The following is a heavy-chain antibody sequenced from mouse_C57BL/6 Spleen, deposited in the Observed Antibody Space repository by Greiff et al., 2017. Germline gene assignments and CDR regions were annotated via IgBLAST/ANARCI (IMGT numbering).Heavy chain of an antibody. J-gene: IGHJ3*01. CDR1: GYTFTDYY. CDR3: AQGSPAWFAY. CDR2: INPNNGGT. Sequence: VQLQQSGPELVKPGASVKISCKASGYTFTDYYMNWVKQSHGKSLEWIGDINPNNGGTSYNQKFKGKATLTVDKSSSTAYMELRSLTSEDSAVYYCAQGSPAWFAYWGQGTLVTVSA. V-gene: IGHV1-26*01.